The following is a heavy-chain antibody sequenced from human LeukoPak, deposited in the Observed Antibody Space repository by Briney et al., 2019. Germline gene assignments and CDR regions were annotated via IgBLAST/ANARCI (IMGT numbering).Heavy chain of an antibody. D-gene: IGHD6-13*01. V-gene: IGHV4-59*12. Sequence: SETLSLTCTVSGGSISSYYWSWIRQPPGKGLEWIGYIYYSGRTNYNPSLKSRVTISVDTSKNQFSLKLSSVTAADTAVYYCAREGSSWYWGTATRGWYFDLWGRGTLVTVSS. J-gene: IGHJ2*01. CDR2: IYYSGRT. CDR1: GGSISSYY. CDR3: AREGSSWYWGTATRGWYFDL.